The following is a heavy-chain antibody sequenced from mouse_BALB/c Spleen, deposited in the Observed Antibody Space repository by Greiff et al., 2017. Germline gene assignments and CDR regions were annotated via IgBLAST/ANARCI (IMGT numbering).Heavy chain of an antibody. CDR3: ARWLRDAMDY. D-gene: IGHD2-2*01. J-gene: IGHJ4*01. Sequence: EVQGVESGAELVKPGASVKLSCTASGFNIKDTYMHWVKQRPEQGLEWIGRIDPANGNTKYDPKFQGKATITADTSSNTAYLQLSSLTSEDTAVYYCARWLRDAMDYWGQGTSVTVSS. CDR1: GFNIKDTY. CDR2: IDPANGNT. V-gene: IGHV14-3*02.